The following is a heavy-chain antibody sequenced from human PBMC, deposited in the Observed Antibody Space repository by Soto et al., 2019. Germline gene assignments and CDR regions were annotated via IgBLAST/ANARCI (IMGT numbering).Heavy chain of an antibody. Sequence: SETLSLTCTVSGGSISSYYWSWIRQPPGKGLERIGYIYYSGSTNYNPSLKSRVTISVDTSKNQFSLKLSSVTAADTAVYYCARGTAARYYYYYGMDVWGQGTTVTVSS. CDR3: ARGTAARYYYYYGMDV. CDR1: GGSISSYY. J-gene: IGHJ6*02. D-gene: IGHD2-2*01. CDR2: IYYSGST. V-gene: IGHV4-59*01.